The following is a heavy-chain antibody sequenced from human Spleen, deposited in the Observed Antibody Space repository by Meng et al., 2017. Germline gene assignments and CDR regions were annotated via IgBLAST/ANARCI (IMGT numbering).Heavy chain of an antibody. J-gene: IGHJ4*02. Sequence: SETLSLTCAVSGFSITSDYHWAWIRQPPEKGREWSGSIDHRGNIYYSPPLKSRVNISEDTSKNQFSLELSSVTAADTAVYYCARDLGGGGHDYWGQGTLVTVSS. CDR2: IDHRGNI. CDR1: GFSITSDYH. V-gene: IGHV4-38-2*02. D-gene: IGHD4-23*01. CDR3: ARDLGGGGHDY.